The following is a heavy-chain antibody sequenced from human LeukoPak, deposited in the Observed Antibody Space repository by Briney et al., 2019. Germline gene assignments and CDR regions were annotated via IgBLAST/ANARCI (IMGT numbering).Heavy chain of an antibody. CDR3: ARGSGSGWPLDR. CDR2: MYAGGTT. Sequence: GGSLRLSCAASGVIVSRNFMSWVRHAPGKGLQWVAIMYAGGTTDYSDSVRGRFHISRDSSNNTLSLQINSLRAEDTAVYYCARGSGSGWPLDRWGQGALVTVSS. J-gene: IGHJ5*02. V-gene: IGHV3-53*01. CDR1: GVIVSRNF. D-gene: IGHD6-19*01.